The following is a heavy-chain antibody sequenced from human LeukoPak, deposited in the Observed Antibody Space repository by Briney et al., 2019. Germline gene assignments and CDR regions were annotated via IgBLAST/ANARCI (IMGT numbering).Heavy chain of an antibody. CDR1: GGSISSGGYY. Sequence: SETLSLTCTVSGGSISSGGYYWSWIRQHPGKGLEWIGYIYYSGSTYYNPSLKSRVTISVDTSKNQFSLKLSSVTAADTAVYYCARVEGYCSSTSCYARDYYYYYMDVWGKGTTVTVSS. D-gene: IGHD2-2*01. V-gene: IGHV4-31*03. CDR2: IYYSGST. CDR3: ARVEGYCSSTSCYARDYYYYYMDV. J-gene: IGHJ6*03.